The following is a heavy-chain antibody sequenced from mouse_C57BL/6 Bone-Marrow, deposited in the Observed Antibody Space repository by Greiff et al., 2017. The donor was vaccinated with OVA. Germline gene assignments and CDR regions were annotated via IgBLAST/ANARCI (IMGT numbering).Heavy chain of an antibody. CDR1: GYSFTGYY. J-gene: IGHJ2*01. CDR2: INPSTGGT. CDR3: AVWLRRRGDY. Sequence: VQLQQSGPELVKPGASVKISCKASGYSFTGYYMNWVKQSPEKSLEWIGEINPSTGGTTYNQKFKAKATLTVDKSSSTAYMQLKSLTSEHSAVYYCAVWLRRRGDYWGQGTTLTVSS. D-gene: IGHD2-2*01. V-gene: IGHV1-42*01.